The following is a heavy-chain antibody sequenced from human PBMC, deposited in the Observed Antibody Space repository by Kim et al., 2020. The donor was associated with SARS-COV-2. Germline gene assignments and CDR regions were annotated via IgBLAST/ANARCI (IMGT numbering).Heavy chain of an antibody. D-gene: IGHD3-9*01. J-gene: IGHJ5*02. CDR3: ARGGLRYFVPRDWFDP. V-gene: IGHV7-4-1*02. CDR1: GYTFTSYA. CDR2: INTNTGNP. Sequence: ASVKVSCKASGYTFTSYAMNWVRQAPGQGLEWMGWINTNTGNPTYAQGFTGRFVFSLDTSVSTAYLQISSLKAEDTAVYYCARGGLRYFVPRDWFDPWGQGTLVTVSS.